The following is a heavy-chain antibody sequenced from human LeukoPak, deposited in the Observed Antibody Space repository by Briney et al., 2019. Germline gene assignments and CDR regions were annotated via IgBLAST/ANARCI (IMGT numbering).Heavy chain of an antibody. Sequence: GGSLRLSCAASGFTFSSYSMNWVRQVPGKGLEWVSSISSSSSYIYYADSVEGRFTISRDNAKNSLYLQMNSLRAEDTAVYYCARGTYCGGDCYSAPAYWGQGTLVTVSS. CDR2: ISSSSSYI. CDR1: GFTFSSYS. CDR3: ARGTYCGGDCYSAPAY. D-gene: IGHD2-21*02. V-gene: IGHV3-21*01. J-gene: IGHJ4*02.